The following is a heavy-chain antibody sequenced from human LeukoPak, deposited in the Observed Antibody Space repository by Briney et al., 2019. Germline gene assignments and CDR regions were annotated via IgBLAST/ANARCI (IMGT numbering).Heavy chain of an antibody. CDR2: IDWDDDK. Sequence: SGPTLVNPTQTLTLTCTFSGSSLSTSGVRVSWIRQPPGKALEWLARIDWDDDKFYSTSLKSRLTISKDTSKNQVVLTMTNMDPVDTATYYCARISGPGAFDIWGQGTMVTVSS. J-gene: IGHJ3*02. CDR1: GSSLSTSGVR. D-gene: IGHD6-25*01. CDR3: ARISGPGAFDI. V-gene: IGHV2-70*04.